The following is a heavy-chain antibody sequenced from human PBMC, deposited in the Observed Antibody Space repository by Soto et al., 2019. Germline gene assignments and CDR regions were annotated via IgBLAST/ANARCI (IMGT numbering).Heavy chain of an antibody. CDR1: GGCFSGYY. J-gene: IGHJ4*02. V-gene: IGHV4-34*01. D-gene: IGHD3-3*01. CDR2: SNHSGST. CDR3: ARFRLTIFGVVIMGYY. Sequence: PSETLSLTCAVYGGCFSGYYWRWIRQPPGKGIEWIGESNHSGSTNYNPSLKSRVNISVDTSKNQFSLKLTSVTAADTAVYYCARFRLTIFGVVIMGYYCGQGSLVTVSS.